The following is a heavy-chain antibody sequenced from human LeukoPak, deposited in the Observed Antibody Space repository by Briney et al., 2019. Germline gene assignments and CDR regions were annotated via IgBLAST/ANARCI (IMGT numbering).Heavy chain of an antibody. CDR3: VRDHSGWSLDP. CDR1: GFSFSHYA. V-gene: IGHV3-21*01. D-gene: IGHD6-19*01. J-gene: IGHJ5*02. Sequence: GGSLRLSCAGSGFSFSHYAINWVRQAPGKGLEWVSSITSSSDYIYYADSVKGRFTISRDNAKNSLYLQMNSLRAEDTAVYYCVRDHSGWSLDPWGQGTLVTVSS. CDR2: ITSSSDYI.